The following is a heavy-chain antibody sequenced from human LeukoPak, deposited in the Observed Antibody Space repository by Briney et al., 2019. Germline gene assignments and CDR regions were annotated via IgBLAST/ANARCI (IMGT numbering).Heavy chain of an antibody. CDR3: ARAAVGAYYFDY. Sequence: SVKVSCKASGCTFTSYAISWVRQAPGPGLEWMGGIIPIIGRANYAQKFQGRVTITTDKSTSTAYKELSSLRSEDRAAYYCARAAVGAYYFDYWGQGTLVTVSS. CDR2: IIPIIGRA. J-gene: IGHJ4*02. D-gene: IGHD1-26*01. CDR1: GCTFTSYA. V-gene: IGHV1-69*05.